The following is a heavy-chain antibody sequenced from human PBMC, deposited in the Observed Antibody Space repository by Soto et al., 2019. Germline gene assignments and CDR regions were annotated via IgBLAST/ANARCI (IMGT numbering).Heavy chain of an antibody. Sequence: PSETLSLTCTVSGGSISIHYGSWIRQPQGKGLEWIGYIYYSGSTKYNPSLKSRDTISVDTSKNRFSLRAEDTAVYYCAREIGNYFSGMDVWGQGTTVTVSS. CDR3: AREIGNYFSGMDV. CDR1: GGSISIHY. J-gene: IGHJ6*02. CDR2: IYYSGST. V-gene: IGHV4-59*11.